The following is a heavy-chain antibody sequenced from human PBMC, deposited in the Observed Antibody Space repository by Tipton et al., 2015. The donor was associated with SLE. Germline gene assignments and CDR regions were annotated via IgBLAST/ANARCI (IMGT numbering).Heavy chain of an antibody. CDR2: LNPNSGGT. J-gene: IGHJ6*02. CDR3: ARDGDDGYDWDLAYFYYRLDV. D-gene: IGHD5-12*01. CDR1: GYSFTDYY. V-gene: IGHV1-2*06. Sequence: QVQLVQSGAEVKEPGASVKVSCQASGYSFTDYYIHWVRQAPGHGLEWMGRLNPNSGGTNSAQKFQGRVTMTWDTSISTAYMDLSRLISGDTAVYYCARDGDDGYDWDLAYFYYRLDVWGQGTTVTVSS.